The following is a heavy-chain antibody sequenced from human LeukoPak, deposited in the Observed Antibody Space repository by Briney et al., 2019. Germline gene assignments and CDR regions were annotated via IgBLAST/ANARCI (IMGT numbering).Heavy chain of an antibody. J-gene: IGHJ5*02. Sequence: QPGGSLRLSCEASGFNFTSYAMSWVRQAPGKGLEWVSGISISGGSAYYADSVKGRFTISRDNSKNTLYLQMNRLRAEDTAVYYCAKDRDLLFAHCWFDLWGQGILVTVSS. D-gene: IGHD3-10*01. CDR2: ISISGGSA. CDR3: AKDRDLLFAHCWFDL. CDR1: GFNFTSYA. V-gene: IGHV3-23*01.